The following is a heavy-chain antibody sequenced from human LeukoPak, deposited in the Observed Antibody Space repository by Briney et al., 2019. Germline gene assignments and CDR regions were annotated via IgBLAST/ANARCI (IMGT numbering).Heavy chain of an antibody. J-gene: IGHJ3*02. D-gene: IGHD3-10*01. CDR1: GGSISSYY. CDR3: ARGHRFGESAHAFDI. Sequence: SETLSLTCTVSGGSISSYYWSWIRQPAGKGLEWIGRIYTSGGTNYNPSLKSRVTMSVDTSKNQFSLKLSSVTAADTAVYYCARGHRFGESAHAFDIWGQGTMVTVSS. CDR2: IYTSGGT. V-gene: IGHV4-4*07.